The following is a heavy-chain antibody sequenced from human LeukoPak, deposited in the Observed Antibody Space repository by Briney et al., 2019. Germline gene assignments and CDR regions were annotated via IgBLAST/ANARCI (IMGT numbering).Heavy chain of an antibody. CDR1: GGSFSGYY. Sequence: SETLSLTCAVYGGSFSGYYWSWIRQPPGKGLEWIGYIYYSGSTNYNPSLKSRVTISVDTSKNQFSLKLSSVTAADTAVYYCASGNRADDYWGQGTLVTVSS. D-gene: IGHD1-14*01. CDR3: ASGNRADDY. V-gene: IGHV4-59*01. CDR2: IYYSGST. J-gene: IGHJ4*02.